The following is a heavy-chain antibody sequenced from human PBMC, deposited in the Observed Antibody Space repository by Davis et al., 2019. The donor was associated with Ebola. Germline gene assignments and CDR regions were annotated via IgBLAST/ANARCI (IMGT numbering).Heavy chain of an antibody. V-gene: IGHV4-34*01. CDR1: GGSFSGYY. Sequence: GSLRLSCAVYGGSFSGYYWSWIRQPPGKGLEWIGEINHSGSTNYNPSLKSRVTISVDTSKNQFSLKLSSVTAADTAVYYCARGDYGDYVGYWFDPWGQGTLVTVSS. CDR2: INHSGST. D-gene: IGHD4-17*01. J-gene: IGHJ5*02. CDR3: ARGDYGDYVGYWFDP.